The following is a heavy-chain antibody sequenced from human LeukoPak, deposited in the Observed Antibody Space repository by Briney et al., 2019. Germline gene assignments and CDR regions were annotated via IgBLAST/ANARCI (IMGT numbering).Heavy chain of an antibody. D-gene: IGHD3-3*01. CDR3: ARDRYFDFWSGSVQGYYSSLDV. CDR1: GGSISSSSYY. CDR2: IYTSGTT. Sequence: SETLSLTCTVSGGSISSSSYYWCWLRQPPGKGLEGIGRIYTSGTTNYNPSLKSRVTMSIDTSKTQSSLRLNSVTAPDPAVHYCARDRYFDFWSGSVQGYYSSLDVWGTGTTVIAS. J-gene: IGHJ6*03. V-gene: IGHV4-39*07.